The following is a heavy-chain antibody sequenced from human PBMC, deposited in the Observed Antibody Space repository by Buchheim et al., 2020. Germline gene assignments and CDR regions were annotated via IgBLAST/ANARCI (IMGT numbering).Heavy chain of an antibody. V-gene: IGHV3-48*01. J-gene: IGHJ4*02. Sequence: EVQLVESGGGLVQPGGSLRLSCAASGFTFSSYSMNWVRQDPGKGLEWVSYISSSSSTIYYADSVKGRFTISRDNAKNSLYLQMNSLRAEDTAVYYCAAYYYDSSGTQEFDYWGQGTL. CDR2: ISSSSSTI. CDR1: GFTFSSYS. CDR3: AAYYYDSSGTQEFDY. D-gene: IGHD3-22*01.